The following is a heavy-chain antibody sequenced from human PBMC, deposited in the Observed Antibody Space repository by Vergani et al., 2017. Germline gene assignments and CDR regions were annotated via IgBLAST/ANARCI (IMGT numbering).Heavy chain of an antibody. J-gene: IGHJ3*02. CDR1: GFTFSNAW. D-gene: IGHD3-10*01. CDR2: IKSKTDGGTT. CDR3: TTDLYYGSGMDDAFDI. V-gene: IGHV3-15*01. Sequence: EVQLLESGGGLVQPGGSLRLSCAASGFTFSNAWMSWVRQAPGKGLEWVGRIKSKTDGGTTDYAAPVKGRFTISRDDSKNTLYLQMNSLKTEDTAVYYCTTDLYYGSGMDDAFDIWGQGTMVTVSS.